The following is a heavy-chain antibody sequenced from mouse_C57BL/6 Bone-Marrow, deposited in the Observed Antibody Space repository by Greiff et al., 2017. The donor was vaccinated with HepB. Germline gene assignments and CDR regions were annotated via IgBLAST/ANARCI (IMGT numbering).Heavy chain of an antibody. J-gene: IGHJ3*01. D-gene: IGHD1-1*01. V-gene: IGHV5-17*01. Sequence: EVHLVESGGGLVKPGGSLKLSCAASGFTFSDYGMHWVRQAPEKGLEWVAYISSGSSTIYYADTVKGRFTISRDNAKNTLFLQMTSLRSEDTAMYYCARDYGSSYRFAYWGQGTLVTVSA. CDR3: ARDYGSSYRFAY. CDR1: GFTFSDYG. CDR2: ISSGSSTI.